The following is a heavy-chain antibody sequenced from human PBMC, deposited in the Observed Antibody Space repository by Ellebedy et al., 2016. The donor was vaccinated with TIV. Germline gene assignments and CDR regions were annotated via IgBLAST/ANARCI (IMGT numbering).Heavy chain of an antibody. D-gene: IGHD6-19*01. V-gene: IGHV3-66*01. CDR2: IYSGGST. CDR3: ARGQWLVFPSFDY. Sequence: PGGSLRLSCAASGFTVSSNYMTWVRQAPGKGLEWVSVIYSGGSTYYADSLKGRFTISRDNSKNTLYLQMNSLRAEDTAVYYSARGQWLVFPSFDYWGQGTLVTVSS. CDR1: GFTVSSNY. J-gene: IGHJ4*02.